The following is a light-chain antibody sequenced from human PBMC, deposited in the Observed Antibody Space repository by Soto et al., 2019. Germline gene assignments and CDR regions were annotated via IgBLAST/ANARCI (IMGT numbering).Light chain of an antibody. CDR2: DVS. CDR1: QTLSNS. Sequence: EIVLKQSPGTLSLSPGERATLSCRASQTLSNSLAWYQPQPGQPHRLIIYDVSNRATGIPARFSGSGCGTAFTLPITSMQTEDFVVYFCYQHYNCPRVTCGHGTKLDIK. J-gene: IGKJ3*01. V-gene: IGKV3-11*01. CDR3: YQHYNCPRVT.